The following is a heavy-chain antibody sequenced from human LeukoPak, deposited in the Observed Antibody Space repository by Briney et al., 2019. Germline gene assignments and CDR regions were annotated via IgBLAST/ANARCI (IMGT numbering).Heavy chain of an antibody. D-gene: IGHD2-2*01. CDR1: GFTVSSNY. J-gene: IGHJ4*02. CDR3: ARGVVVPAAIFPYYFDF. Sequence: GGSLRLSCAASGFTVSSNYMSWVCQAPGKGLEWVSVIYSGGSTYYADSVKGRFTISRDNSKDTLYLQMNSLRPEDTAVYYCARGVVVPAAIFPYYFDFWGQGTLVTVSS. V-gene: IGHV3-66*02. CDR2: IYSGGST.